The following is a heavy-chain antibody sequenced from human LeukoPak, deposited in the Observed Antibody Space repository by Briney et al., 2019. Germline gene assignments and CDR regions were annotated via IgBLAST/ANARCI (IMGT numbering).Heavy chain of an antibody. V-gene: IGHV3-30*01. CDR2: ISYDGSNK. Sequence: GGSLRLSCAASGFTFSSYAMHWVRQAPGKGLEWVAVISYDGSNKYYADSVKGRFTISRDNSKNTLYLQMNSLRAEDTAVYYCARDPGDPGAFDIWAQGTMVTVSS. CDR3: ARDPGDPGAFDI. D-gene: IGHD2-21*02. CDR1: GFTFSSYA. J-gene: IGHJ3*02.